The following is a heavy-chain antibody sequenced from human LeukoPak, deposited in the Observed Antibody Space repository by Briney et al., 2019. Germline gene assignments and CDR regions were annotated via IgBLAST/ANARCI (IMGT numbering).Heavy chain of an antibody. J-gene: IGHJ4*02. D-gene: IGHD6-13*01. CDR1: GYSFTTYW. CDR3: ARSMSSTWSFDS. CDR2: IYPGDSDT. Sequence: GESLEISCKGSGYSFTTYWIGWVRQMPGRGLEWMGIIYPGDSDTRYSPSFQGQVTISADKSISIAYLQWSSLKASDTAMYYCARSMSSTWSFDSWGQGTLVTVSS. V-gene: IGHV5-51*01.